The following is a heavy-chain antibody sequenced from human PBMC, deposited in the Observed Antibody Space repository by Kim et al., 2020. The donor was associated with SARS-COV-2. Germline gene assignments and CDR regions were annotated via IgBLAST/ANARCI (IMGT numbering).Heavy chain of an antibody. Sequence: YAQNIQGRVTMSTDSSTITAYMELGSLRSDDTAVYYCARGGGYYPYHFDYWGQGTLVSVSS. CDR3: ARGGGYYPYHFDY. J-gene: IGHJ4*02. V-gene: IGHV1-18*01. D-gene: IGHD3-22*01.